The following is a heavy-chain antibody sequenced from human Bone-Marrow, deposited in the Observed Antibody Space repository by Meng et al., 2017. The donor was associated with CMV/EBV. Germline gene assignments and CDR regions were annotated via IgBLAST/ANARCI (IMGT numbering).Heavy chain of an antibody. V-gene: IGHV4-59*01. Sequence: GSLRLSCTVSDGSTSNYYWNWIRQPPGKGLEWIGYIYYTGSTNYNPSLKSRVTISLDTSKNQFSLKLSSVTAADTAVYYCARGRVYYYGSGTYYPLDYWGQGTLVTVSS. J-gene: IGHJ4*02. D-gene: IGHD3-10*01. CDR2: IYYTGST. CDR1: DGSTSNYY. CDR3: ARGRVYYYGSGTYYPLDY.